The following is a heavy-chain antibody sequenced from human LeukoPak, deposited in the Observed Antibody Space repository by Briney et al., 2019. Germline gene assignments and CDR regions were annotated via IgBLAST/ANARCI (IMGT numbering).Heavy chain of an antibody. CDR3: ARADSSGYSLDENFDY. J-gene: IGHJ4*02. Sequence: SVKVSCKASGGTLSSYALNWVRQAPGQGLEWIGRIIPIFAIVNFAQNFQGRVTVTADKSTNTAYMELSSLRFEDTAFYYCARADSSGYSLDENFDYWGQGTLVTVSS. D-gene: IGHD3-22*01. V-gene: IGHV1-69*04. CDR1: GGTLSSYA. CDR2: IIPIFAIV.